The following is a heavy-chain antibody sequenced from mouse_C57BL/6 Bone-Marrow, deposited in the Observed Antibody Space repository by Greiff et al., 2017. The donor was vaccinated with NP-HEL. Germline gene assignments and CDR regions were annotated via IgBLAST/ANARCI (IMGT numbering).Heavy chain of an antibody. CDR3: ARITTVVATRGYYFAY. J-gene: IGHJ2*01. Sequence: EVQLQQSGPGLVKPSQSLSLTCSVTGYSITSGYYWNWIRQFPGNKLEWMGYISYDGSNNYNPSLKNRISITRDTSKNQFFLKLNSVTTEDTATYYCARITTVVATRGYYFAYWAKAPLSQSPQ. V-gene: IGHV3-6*01. D-gene: IGHD1-1*01. CDR2: ISYDGSN. CDR1: GYSITSGYY.